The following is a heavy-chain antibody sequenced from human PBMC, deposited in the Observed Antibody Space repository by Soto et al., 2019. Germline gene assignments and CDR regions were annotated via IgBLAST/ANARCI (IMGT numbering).Heavy chain of an antibody. CDR3: ARHKLRYFGAFDI. CDR1: GGSISSSSYY. Sequence: SETLSLNCTVSGGSISSSSYYWGWIRQPPGKGLEWIGSIYYSGSTYYNPSLKSRVTISVDTSKNQFSLKRSSVTDADTAVYYCARHKLRYFGAFDIWGQGTMVTVSS. J-gene: IGHJ3*02. CDR2: IYYSGST. D-gene: IGHD3-9*01. V-gene: IGHV4-39*01.